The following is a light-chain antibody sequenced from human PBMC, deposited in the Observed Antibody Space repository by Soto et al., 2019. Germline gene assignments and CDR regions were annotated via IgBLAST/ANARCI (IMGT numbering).Light chain of an antibody. V-gene: IGKV4-1*01. CDR2: WAS. Sequence: DIVMTQSPDSLAVSLGERATINCKSSQNLLYSSNNKNYLAWYQQKPGQPPKLLIYWASTREFGVPDRFSGSGSGTDFTLTISSLQAEDVAVYYCQQYYSTPRTFGQGTKLEI. CDR1: QNLLYSSNNKNY. CDR3: QQYYSTPRT. J-gene: IGKJ2*01.